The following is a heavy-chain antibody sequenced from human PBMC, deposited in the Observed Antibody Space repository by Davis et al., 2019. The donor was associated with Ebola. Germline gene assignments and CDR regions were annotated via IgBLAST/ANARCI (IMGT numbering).Heavy chain of an antibody. V-gene: IGHV3-11*06. CDR3: ARGRYGDFVTNYYYYGMDV. J-gene: IGHJ6*02. CDR1: GFTFSDYY. CDR2: ISSSSSYT. Sequence: GESLKISCAVSGFTFSDYYMSWIRQAPGNGLEWVSYISSSSSYTNYADSVKGRFTISRDNAKNSLYLQMNSLRAEDTAVYYCARGRYGDFVTNYYYYGMDVWGQGTTVTVSS. D-gene: IGHD4-17*01.